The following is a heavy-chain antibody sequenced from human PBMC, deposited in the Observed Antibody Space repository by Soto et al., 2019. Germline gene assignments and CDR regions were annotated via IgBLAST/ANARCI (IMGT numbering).Heavy chain of an antibody. V-gene: IGHV3-9*01. J-gene: IGHJ6*02. Sequence: GGSLRLSCAASGFTFDDYAMHWVRQAPGKGLEWVSGISWNSGSIGYTDSVKGRFTISRDNAKNSLYLQMNSLRAEDTALYYCAKEARLWTCMDVWGQGTTVTVSS. CDR2: ISWNSGSI. CDR3: AKEARLWTCMDV. D-gene: IGHD3-16*01. CDR1: GFTFDDYA.